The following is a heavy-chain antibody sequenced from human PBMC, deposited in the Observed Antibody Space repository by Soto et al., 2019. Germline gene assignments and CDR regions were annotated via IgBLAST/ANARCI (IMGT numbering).Heavy chain of an antibody. CDR3: ARSYRWNYEGCFDY. CDR1: GFTVSTSY. CDR2: IYGGGST. V-gene: IGHV3-53*01. J-gene: IGHJ4*02. D-gene: IGHD1-7*01. Sequence: PGGSLRLSCAASGFTVSTSYMSWVRQAPGKGLEWVSVIYGGGSTHYADSVKGRFSVSRDNSKNTLYLQMNSLRAEDTAVYYCARSYRWNYEGCFDYWGQGTQVTVSS.